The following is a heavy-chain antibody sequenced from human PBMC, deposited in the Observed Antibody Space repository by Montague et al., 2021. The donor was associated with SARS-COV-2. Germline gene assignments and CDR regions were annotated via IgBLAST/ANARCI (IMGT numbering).Heavy chain of an antibody. D-gene: IGHD5-24*01. CDR2: IYYSGST. Sequence: SETLSLTCTVSGGSISTYYWSWIRQPPGKGLEWIGYIYYSGSTNYSPSLKSRVTISVDTSKNQFSLKSSSVTAADTAVNYCARDGYNAHQNYWYFDLWGRGTLVTVSS. CDR1: GGSISTYY. V-gene: IGHV4-59*12. CDR3: ARDGYNAHQNYWYFDL. J-gene: IGHJ2*01.